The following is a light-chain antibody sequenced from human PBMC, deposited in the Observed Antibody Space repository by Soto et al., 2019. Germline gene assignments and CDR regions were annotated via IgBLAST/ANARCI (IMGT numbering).Light chain of an antibody. J-gene: IGKJ2*01. CDR2: AAS. V-gene: IGKV1-39*01. CDR1: QSIDTS. CDR3: QQSYNTLMYT. Sequence: DIQMTQSPSSLSASVGDRVTITCRASQSIDTSLNWYQQRPGEAPKLLIYAASNLQSGVPSRFSGGESGTEFTLTISSLQPEDFATYYCQQSYNTLMYTFGQGTKLEIK.